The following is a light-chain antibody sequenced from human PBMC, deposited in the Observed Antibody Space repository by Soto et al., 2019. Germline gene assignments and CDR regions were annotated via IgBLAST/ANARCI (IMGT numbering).Light chain of an antibody. CDR1: QSVSNNY. Sequence: EIVLTQSPGTLSLSPGERATLSCRASQSVSNNYLAWYQQKPGQPPRLLIYGASSRVFGIPDRFRGRGSGTDFTLTISRLGPEDSAVYYCQQYGSSPLTFGGGTKVDIK. CDR3: QQYGSSPLT. V-gene: IGKV3-20*01. CDR2: GAS. J-gene: IGKJ4*01.